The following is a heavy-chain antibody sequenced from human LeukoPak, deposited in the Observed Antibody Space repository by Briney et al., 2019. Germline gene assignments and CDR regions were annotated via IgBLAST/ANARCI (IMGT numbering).Heavy chain of an antibody. Sequence: GGSLRLSCAASGFTFSSYAMSWVRQAPGKGLEWVSYISSSSSTIYYADSVKGRFTISRDNAKNSLYLQMNSLRAEDTAVYYCARAWFSSGWYVGAFDIWGQGTMVTVSS. D-gene: IGHD6-19*01. CDR3: ARAWFSSGWYVGAFDI. J-gene: IGHJ3*02. CDR2: ISSSSSTI. CDR1: GFTFSSYA. V-gene: IGHV3-48*01.